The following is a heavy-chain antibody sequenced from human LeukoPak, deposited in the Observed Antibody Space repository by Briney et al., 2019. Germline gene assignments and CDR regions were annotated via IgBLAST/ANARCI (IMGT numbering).Heavy chain of an antibody. D-gene: IGHD3-22*01. V-gene: IGHV3-21*01. J-gene: IGHJ4*02. CDR2: ISSDRSYI. Sequence: GGSLRLSCEASGFTFSDYTMNWFRQAPGKGLEWVSSISSDRSYIKYADSVKGRFSISRDNTKNSLFLEMRSLRIEDTAVYFCARDYYDSSASATFDHWGQGNLVTISS. CDR1: GFTFSDYT. CDR3: ARDYYDSSASATFDH.